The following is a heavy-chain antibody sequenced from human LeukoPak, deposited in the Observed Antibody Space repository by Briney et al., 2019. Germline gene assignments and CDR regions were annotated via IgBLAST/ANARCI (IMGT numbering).Heavy chain of an antibody. J-gene: IGHJ3*02. V-gene: IGHV3-11*04. Sequence: PGGSLRLSCAASGFTFSDYYMSWIRQAPGKGLEWVSYISSSGSTIYYADSVKGRFTISRDNAKNSLYLQMNSLRAEDTAVYYCARDILSGYYPRGAFDIWGQGTMVTVSS. CDR1: GFTFSDYY. CDR3: ARDILSGYYPRGAFDI. CDR2: ISSSGSTI. D-gene: IGHD3-9*01.